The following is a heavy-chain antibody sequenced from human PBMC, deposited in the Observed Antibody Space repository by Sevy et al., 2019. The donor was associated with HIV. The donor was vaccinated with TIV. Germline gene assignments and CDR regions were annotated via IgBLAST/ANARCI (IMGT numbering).Heavy chain of an antibody. CDR3: ARDQYSSPIDAFDI. Sequence: GGSLRLSCVASGFTFSSYSMNWVRQAPGKGLEWVSSISSSSSYIYYADSVKGRFTISRDNAKNSLYLQMNSLRAEDTAVYYCARDQYSSPIDAFDIWGQGTMVTVSS. V-gene: IGHV3-21*01. D-gene: IGHD6-13*01. J-gene: IGHJ3*02. CDR2: ISSSSSYI. CDR1: GFTFSSYS.